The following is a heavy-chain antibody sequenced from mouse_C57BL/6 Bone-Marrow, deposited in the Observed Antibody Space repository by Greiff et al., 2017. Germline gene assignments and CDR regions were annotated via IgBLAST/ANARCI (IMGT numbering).Heavy chain of an antibody. V-gene: IGHV1-50*01. CDR3: AREGYSSYWYFDV. CDR1: GYTFTSYW. J-gene: IGHJ1*03. D-gene: IGHD3-1*01. CDR2: IDPSDSYT. Sequence: VQLQQPGAELVKPGASVKLSCKASGYTFTSYWMQWVKQRPGQGLEWIGEIDPSDSYTNYNQKFKGKATLTVDTSSSTAYMQLSSLTSEDSAVYYCAREGYSSYWYFDVWGTGTTVTVSS.